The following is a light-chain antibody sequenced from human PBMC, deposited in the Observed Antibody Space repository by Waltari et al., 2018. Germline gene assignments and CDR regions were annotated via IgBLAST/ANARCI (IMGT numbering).Light chain of an antibody. V-gene: IGLV2-14*03. CDR1: SGDVGGFNY. CDR2: DVF. J-gene: IGLJ3*02. Sequence: QSALTQPASVSGSPGQSITISCTGTSGDVGGFNYVSWYQQHPGKAPNLMIFDVFQRPSGVSLRVAGSESGNTASRTSSGLQADDEADYYCGSYTSSTTRNWVFGGGTKLTVL. CDR3: GSYTSSTTRNWV.